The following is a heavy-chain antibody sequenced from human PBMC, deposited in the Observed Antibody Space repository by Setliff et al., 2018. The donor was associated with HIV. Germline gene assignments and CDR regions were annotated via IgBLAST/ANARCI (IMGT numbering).Heavy chain of an antibody. CDR2: ISSSSSYI. D-gene: IGHD3-10*01. CDR1: GFTFSSYS. J-gene: IGHJ4*02. V-gene: IGHV3-21*01. CDR3: ARDGNYYFSGTSLF. Sequence: GGSLRLSCAASGFTFSSYSMNWVRQAPGKGLEWVSSISSSSSYIYYADSVKGRFTISRDNAKNSLYLQMNSLRAEDTAVYYCARDGNYYFSGTSLFWGQGTLVTVSS.